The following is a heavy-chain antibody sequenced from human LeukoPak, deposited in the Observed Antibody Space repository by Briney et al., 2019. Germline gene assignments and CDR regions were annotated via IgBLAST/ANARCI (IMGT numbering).Heavy chain of an antibody. CDR2: INHSGST. CDR3: AREFGRRSSALNWFDP. D-gene: IGHD1-26*01. Sequence: GSLRLSCAASGFTFSNYAMSWIRQPPGKGLEWIGEINHSGSTNYNPSLKSRVTISVDTSKNQFSLKLSSVTAADTAVYYCAREFGRRSSALNWFDPWGQGTLVTVSS. V-gene: IGHV4-34*01. CDR1: GFTFSNYA. J-gene: IGHJ5*02.